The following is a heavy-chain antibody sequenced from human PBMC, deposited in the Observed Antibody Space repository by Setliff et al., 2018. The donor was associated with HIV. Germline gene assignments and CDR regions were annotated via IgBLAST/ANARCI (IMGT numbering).Heavy chain of an antibody. CDR3: ARDEPTGGIDY. Sequence: PGGSLRLSCAASGFTFSDYYMNWVRQAPGKGLEWVSSISTSSTIYYADSVKGRFTISRDNAKNSLYLQMNSLRAEDTAVYYCARDEPTGGIDYWGQGTLVTVSS. CDR2: ISTSSTI. CDR1: GFTFSDYY. J-gene: IGHJ4*02. V-gene: IGHV3-11*04. D-gene: IGHD3-10*01.